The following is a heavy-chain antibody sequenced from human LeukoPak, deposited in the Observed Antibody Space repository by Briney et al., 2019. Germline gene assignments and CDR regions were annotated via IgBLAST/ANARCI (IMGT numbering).Heavy chain of an antibody. Sequence: GGSLRLSCAASGFTFSSYWMSWVRQAPGKGLEWVASIKTDGSEKYYVDSVKGRFTISRDNTKTSLYLEMNSLRVEDTAVYYCATSNQYSYGSWGQGTRVIVSS. J-gene: IGHJ5*02. CDR1: GFTFSSYW. CDR2: IKTDGSEK. D-gene: IGHD5-18*01. CDR3: ATSNQYSYGS. V-gene: IGHV3-7*01.